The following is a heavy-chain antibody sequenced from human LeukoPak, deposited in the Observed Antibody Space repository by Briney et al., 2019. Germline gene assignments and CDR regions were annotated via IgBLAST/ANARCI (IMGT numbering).Heavy chain of an antibody. Sequence: SVKVSCKASGYTFDDYAISWVRQAPGQGLEWMGWINTYNGDTITAQKFQGRVTLTTDTSTTTASMELRSLRSDDTAFYYCARDSAILGIFFDSWGQGTLVTVSS. CDR2: INTYNGDT. CDR3: ARDSAILGIFFDS. J-gene: IGHJ4*02. CDR1: GYTFDDYA. D-gene: IGHD2/OR15-2a*01. V-gene: IGHV1-18*01.